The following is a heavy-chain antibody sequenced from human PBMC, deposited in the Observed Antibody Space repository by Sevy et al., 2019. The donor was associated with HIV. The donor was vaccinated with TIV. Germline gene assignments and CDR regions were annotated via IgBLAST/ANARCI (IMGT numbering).Heavy chain of an antibody. D-gene: IGHD3-22*01. CDR2: IYHSGST. CDR1: GGSISSGGYS. Sequence: SETLSLTCAVSGGSISSGGYSWSWIRQPPGKGLEWIGYIYHSGSTYYNPSLKSRVTISVDRSKNQFSLKLSSVTAADTAVYYCARAANYYDSSGYSIKTFDYWGQGTLVTVSS. V-gene: IGHV4-30-2*01. J-gene: IGHJ4*02. CDR3: ARAANYYDSSGYSIKTFDY.